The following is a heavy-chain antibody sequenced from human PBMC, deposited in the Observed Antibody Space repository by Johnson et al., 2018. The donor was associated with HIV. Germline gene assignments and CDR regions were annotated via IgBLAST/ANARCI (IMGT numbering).Heavy chain of an antibody. CDR3: AREFSFTPEAFDI. CDR1: GFTFSSYG. D-gene: IGHD1-14*01. J-gene: IGHJ3*02. Sequence: QVQLVESGGGVVQPGRSLRLSCAASGFTFSSYGMHWVRQAPGKGLEWVAVIWYDGSNKYYADSVKGRFTISRDNSKNTLYLQMNSLRAEDTAVYYCAREFSFTPEAFDIWGQGTMVTVSS. V-gene: IGHV3-33*01. CDR2: IWYDGSNK.